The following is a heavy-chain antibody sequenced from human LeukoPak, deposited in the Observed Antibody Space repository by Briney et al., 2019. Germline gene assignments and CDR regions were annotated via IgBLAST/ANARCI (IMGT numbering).Heavy chain of an antibody. CDR2: IYYSGST. CDR1: GGSISSSSYY. J-gene: IGHJ6*02. CDR3: ARDRVGYYDSSGYYGYYYYYYGMDV. D-gene: IGHD3-22*01. Sequence: SETLSLTCTVSGGSISSSSYYWGWIRQPPGKGLGWIGSIYYSGSTYYNPSLKSRVTISVDTSKNQFPLKLSSVTAADTAVYYCARDRVGYYDSSGYYGYYYYYYGMDVWGQGTTVTVSS. V-gene: IGHV4-39*06.